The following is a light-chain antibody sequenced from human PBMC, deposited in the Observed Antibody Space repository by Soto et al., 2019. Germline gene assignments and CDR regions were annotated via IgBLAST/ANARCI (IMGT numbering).Light chain of an antibody. Sequence: EIVLTQSPATLSLSPGERATLSCRASQSVSSYVAWYQQKPGQAPRLLIYDASKRVTGIPARFSGSGSGSDFILTISSREPEDFAVYYCQQRSNWPPVYTFGQGTSLEI. CDR3: QQRSNWPPVYT. CDR1: QSVSSY. CDR2: DAS. V-gene: IGKV3-11*01. J-gene: IGKJ2*01.